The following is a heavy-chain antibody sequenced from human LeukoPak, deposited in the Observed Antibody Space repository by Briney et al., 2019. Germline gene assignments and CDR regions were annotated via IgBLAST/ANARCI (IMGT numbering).Heavy chain of an antibody. CDR2: IYYSGST. CDR1: GGSISSYY. CDR3: ARLDGSGSYYRD. J-gene: IGHJ4*02. V-gene: IGHV4-59*08. D-gene: IGHD3-10*01. Sequence: PSETLSLTCTVSGGSISSYYWSWIRQPPGKGLEWIGYIYYSGSTNYNPSLKSRVTISVDTSKNQFSLKLSSVTAADTAVYYCARLDGSGSYYRDWGQGTLVTVSS.